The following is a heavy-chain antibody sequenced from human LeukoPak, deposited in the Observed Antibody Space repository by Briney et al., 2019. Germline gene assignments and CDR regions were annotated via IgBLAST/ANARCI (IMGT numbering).Heavy chain of an antibody. V-gene: IGHV3-23*01. J-gene: IGHJ4*02. CDR2: ITASGDRT. CDR3: ARRDIVVIVSASDY. Sequence: GGSLRLSCAASGFTFSDYVMIWVRQAPGKGLEWVSGITASGDRTYYADSVQGRFTMSRDNSKNTVYLQMNRLRVDDTAVYYCARRDIVVIVSASDYWGQGTLVTVSS. D-gene: IGHD2-15*01. CDR1: GFTFSDYV.